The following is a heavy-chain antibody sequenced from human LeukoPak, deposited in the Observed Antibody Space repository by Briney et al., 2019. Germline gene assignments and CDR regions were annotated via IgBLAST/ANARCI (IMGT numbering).Heavy chain of an antibody. D-gene: IGHD2-8*01. CDR3: VKDLNGTWSFDY. V-gene: IGHV3-64D*06. J-gene: IGHJ4*02. Sequence: GGSLRLSCSASGYTFSAYFMHWVRQAPGKGLEYVSSISSNEYDTYYADSVKGRFTISRDNSKNTLFLQMSSLRAEDTAVYYCVKDLNGTWSFDYWGQGTLVTVSS. CDR1: GYTFSAYF. CDR2: ISSNEYDT.